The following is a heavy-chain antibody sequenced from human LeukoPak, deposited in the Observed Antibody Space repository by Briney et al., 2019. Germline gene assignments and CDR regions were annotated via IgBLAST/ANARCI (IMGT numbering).Heavy chain of an antibody. D-gene: IGHD6-13*01. CDR2: IYYSGST. Sequence: KASETLSLTCTVSGGSISSSSYYWGWIRQPPGKGLEWIGSIYYSGSTNYNPSLKSRVTISVDTSKNQFSLKLSSVTAADTAVYYCARDLGIAAAGTRFDPWGQGTLVTVSS. CDR3: ARDLGIAAAGTRFDP. J-gene: IGHJ5*02. CDR1: GGSISSSSYY. V-gene: IGHV4-39*07.